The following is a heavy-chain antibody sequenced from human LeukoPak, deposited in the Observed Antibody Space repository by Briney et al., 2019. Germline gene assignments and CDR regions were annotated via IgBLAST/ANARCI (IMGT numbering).Heavy chain of an antibody. Sequence: SVKVSCKASGGTFSSYAISWVRQAPGQGLEWMGRIIPILGIANYAQKFQGRVTITADKSTSTAYMELSSLRSEDTAVYYCARAVAGPSWFDPWGQGTLVTVSS. CDR3: ARAVAGPSWFDP. D-gene: IGHD6-19*01. CDR2: IIPILGIA. CDR1: GGTFSSYA. V-gene: IGHV1-69*04. J-gene: IGHJ5*02.